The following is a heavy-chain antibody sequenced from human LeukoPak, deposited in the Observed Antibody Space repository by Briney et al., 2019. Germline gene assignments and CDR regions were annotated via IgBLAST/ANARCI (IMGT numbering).Heavy chain of an antibody. CDR3: AKYEGGTMDDY. V-gene: IGHV4-59*12. CDR2: IYYSGNT. CDR1: GGSITNYY. Sequence: SETLSLTCTVSGGSITNYYWSWIRQPPGKELEWIGYIYYSGNTNYNPSLGSRVTISVDTSKNQFSLELTSATAADTAVYYCAKYEGGTMDDYWGQGTLVTVSS. J-gene: IGHJ4*02. D-gene: IGHD2/OR15-2a*01.